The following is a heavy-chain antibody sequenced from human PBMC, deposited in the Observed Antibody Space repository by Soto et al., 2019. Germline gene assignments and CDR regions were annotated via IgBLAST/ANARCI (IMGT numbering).Heavy chain of an antibody. V-gene: IGHV3-9*01. J-gene: IGHJ4*02. D-gene: IGHD3-22*01. Sequence: EVQLVESGGGLVQPGRSRRLSCAASGFTFDVYALPWVRQPQGKGLEWVSGINWNSGSIGYADSVKGRFTISRDNAKNSLYLQMNSLRTEDTALYYCAKGYNYDRSGNPDYWGQGTLVTVSS. CDR3: AKGYNYDRSGNPDY. CDR1: GFTFDVYA. CDR2: INWNSGSI.